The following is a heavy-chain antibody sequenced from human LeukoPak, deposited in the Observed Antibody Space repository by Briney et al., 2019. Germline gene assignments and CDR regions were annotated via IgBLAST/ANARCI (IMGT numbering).Heavy chain of an antibody. CDR1: GFTFSSYA. V-gene: IGHV3-64*01. Sequence: PGGSLRLSCAASGFTFSSYAMHWVRQAPGKGLEYVSGISSKGGSTYYANSVKGRFTISRDNSKNTLFLQMGSLRAEDMAVYYCASRSDSSGYYDFDYWGQGTLATVCS. CDR3: ASRSDSSGYYDFDY. J-gene: IGHJ4*02. D-gene: IGHD3-22*01. CDR2: ISSKGGST.